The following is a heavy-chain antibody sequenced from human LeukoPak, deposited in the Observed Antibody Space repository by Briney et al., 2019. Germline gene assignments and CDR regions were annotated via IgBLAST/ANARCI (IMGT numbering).Heavy chain of an antibody. V-gene: IGHV4-34*01. CDR2: INHSGST. J-gene: IGHJ3*02. CDR3: ARGFNQGELMTGNYDDALDI. CDR1: GGSFSGYY. Sequence: KPSETLSLTCAVYGGSFSGYYWSWIRQPPEKGLEGIGEINHSGSTNYNPSLKSRVTISVDTSKNQFSLKLSSVTAADFGVYYCARGFNQGELMTGNYDDALDIGAGGTMVSVST. D-gene: IGHD3-9*01.